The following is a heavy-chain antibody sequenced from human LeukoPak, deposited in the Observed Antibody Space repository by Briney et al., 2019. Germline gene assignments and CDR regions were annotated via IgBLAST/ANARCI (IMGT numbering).Heavy chain of an antibody. CDR2: FDPEDGET. CDR1: GYTLTELS. V-gene: IGHV1-24*01. CDR3: ATGYLRYFDWLLWY. D-gene: IGHD3-9*01. J-gene: IGHJ4*02. Sequence: GASVKVSCKVSGYTLTELSMHWVRQAPGKGLEWMGGFDPEDGETIYAQKFQGRVTMTEDTSTDTAYMELSSLRSEDTAVYYCATGYLRYFDWLLWYWGQGTLVTVSS.